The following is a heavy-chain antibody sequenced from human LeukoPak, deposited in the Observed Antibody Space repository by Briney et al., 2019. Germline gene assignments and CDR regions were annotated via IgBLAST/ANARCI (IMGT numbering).Heavy chain of an antibody. CDR2: ISSSGSTI. Sequence: PGGSLRLSCAASGFTFSSYEMNWVRQAPGKGLEWVSYISSSGSTIYYADSVKGRFTISRDNPKNTVYLQMNSLRAEDSAVYYCARDPRGPTGYDSSSRDTFDYWGLGTLVTVSS. V-gene: IGHV3-48*03. J-gene: IGHJ4*02. D-gene: IGHD3-22*01. CDR3: ARDPRGPTGYDSSSRDTFDY. CDR1: GFTFSSYE.